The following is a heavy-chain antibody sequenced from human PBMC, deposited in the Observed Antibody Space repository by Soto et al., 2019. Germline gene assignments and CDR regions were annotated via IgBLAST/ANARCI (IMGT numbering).Heavy chain of an antibody. J-gene: IGHJ4*02. CDR1: GGSVTNSSYY. V-gene: IGHV4-39*01. Sequence: PSETLSLTCTVSGGSVTNSSYYWGWIRQSPGKGLEWSGGVYYRGRSYSKSSVKSRVTISVDTSKNRFSLSLNSVTASDTAVYFCVSQRTTVPTQAYCDYWGPGALVTVSS. CDR3: VSQRTTVPTQAYCDY. D-gene: IGHD4-17*01. CDR2: VYYRGRS.